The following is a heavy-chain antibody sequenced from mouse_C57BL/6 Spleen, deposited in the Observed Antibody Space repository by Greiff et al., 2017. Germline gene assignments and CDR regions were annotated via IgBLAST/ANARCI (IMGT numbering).Heavy chain of an antibody. D-gene: IGHD2-4*01. CDR2: IDPETGGT. V-gene: IGHV1-15*01. Sequence: VQLQQSGAELVRPGASVTLSCKASGYTFTDYEMHWVKPTPVHGLEWIGAIDPETGGTAYNQKFKGKAILTADKSSSTAYMELRSLTSEDSAVYYCTRDYDYDGYFDYWGQGTTLTVSS. CDR3: TRDYDYDGYFDY. CDR1: GYTFTDYE. J-gene: IGHJ2*01.